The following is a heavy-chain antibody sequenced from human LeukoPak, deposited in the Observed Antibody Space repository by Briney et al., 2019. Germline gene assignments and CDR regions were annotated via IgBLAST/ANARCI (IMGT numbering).Heavy chain of an antibody. CDR3: ARDPLTTQGFDY. V-gene: IGHV3-21*01. Sequence: GGSLRLSCAASGFTFSSYSMNWVRQALGKGLEWVSSISSSSSYIYYADSVKGRFTISRDNAKNSLYLQMNSLRAEDTAVYYCARDPLTTQGFDYWGQGTLVTVSS. CDR2: ISSSSSYI. CDR1: GFTFSSYS. D-gene: IGHD4-11*01. J-gene: IGHJ4*02.